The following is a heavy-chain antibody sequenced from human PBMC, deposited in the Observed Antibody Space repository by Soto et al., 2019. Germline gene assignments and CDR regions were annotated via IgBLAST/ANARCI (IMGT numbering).Heavy chain of an antibody. J-gene: IGHJ2*01. Sequence: EVRLMESGGGFLQPGGSQRLSCVASGFTFNSYAMSWVRQTPEKGLEWVSAISGSGWQTYYAESVQGRFTISRYNSKTTVYLHMNRLRGEDSGIYYCAKGRYFEASGGCANFWGRGPLVPVSS. CDR3: AKGRYFEASGGCANF. CDR2: ISGSGWQT. CDR1: GFTFNSYA. V-gene: IGHV3-23*01. D-gene: IGHD3-9*01.